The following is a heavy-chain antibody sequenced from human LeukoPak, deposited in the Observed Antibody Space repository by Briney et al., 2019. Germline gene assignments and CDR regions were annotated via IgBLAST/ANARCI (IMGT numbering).Heavy chain of an antibody. CDR1: VDSMSNYY. V-gene: IGHV4-59*08. D-gene: IGHD5-24*01. CDR2: IYYSGST. CDR3: ARHCDRDYYFDY. J-gene: IGHJ4*02. Sequence: SETLSLTCTVSVDSMSNYYWSWIPQPPGKGLEWVGYIYYSGSTNHNPSLKSQVTKSLDTSKNHFPLNLSALAAPDTALFYRARHCDRDYYFDYWGKGTLVTVSS.